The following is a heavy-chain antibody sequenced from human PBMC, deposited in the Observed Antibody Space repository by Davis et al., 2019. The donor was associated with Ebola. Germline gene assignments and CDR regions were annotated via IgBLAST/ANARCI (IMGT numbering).Heavy chain of an antibody. CDR3: AKEQGYYDILTGYYVPPLYYYYGMDV. CDR2: NSSRDIT. J-gene: IGHJ6*02. Sequence: SLKISCASSGFTVSGNYMTWVRPAPGKGLEWVSVNSSRDITYYADSVKGRFTISRHNSKNTLYLQMNSLRAEDTAVYYCAKEQGYYDILTGYYVPPLYYYYGMDVWGQGTTDTVSS. CDR1: GFTVSGNY. D-gene: IGHD3-9*01. V-gene: IGHV3-53*04.